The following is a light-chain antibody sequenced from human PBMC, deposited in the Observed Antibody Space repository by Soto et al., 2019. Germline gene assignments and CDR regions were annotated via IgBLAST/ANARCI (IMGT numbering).Light chain of an antibody. CDR3: SSLTTSDTWV. CDR2: EVS. CDR1: SNDVGSYNR. Sequence: QSALTQPASVSGSPGQSITMSCTGGSNDVGSYNRVSWYRQYPGKAPQLIIYEVSKRPSGASNRFSGSKSGNTASLTISGLQTEDEADYFCSSLTTSDTWVIGGGTKLTVL. V-gene: IGLV2-14*02. J-gene: IGLJ3*02.